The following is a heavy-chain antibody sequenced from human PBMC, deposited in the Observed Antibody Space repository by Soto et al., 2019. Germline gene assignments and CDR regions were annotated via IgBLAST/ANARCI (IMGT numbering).Heavy chain of an antibody. Sequence: ASVKVSCKASGYTFTSYYMHWVRQDPGQGLEWMGIINPSGGSTSYAQKFQGRVTMTRDTSTSTVYMELSSLRSEDTAVYYCARCRPIAAAGRGWFDPWGQGTLVTVSS. CDR1: GYTFTSYY. V-gene: IGHV1-46*01. CDR2: INPSGGST. J-gene: IGHJ5*02. CDR3: ARCRPIAAAGRGWFDP. D-gene: IGHD6-13*01.